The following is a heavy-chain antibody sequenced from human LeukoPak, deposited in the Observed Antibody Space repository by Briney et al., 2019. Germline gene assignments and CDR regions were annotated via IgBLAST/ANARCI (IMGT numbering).Heavy chain of an antibody. D-gene: IGHD3-10*01. CDR3: AAGRRLLWFGVDY. CDR2: IIPIFGTA. J-gene: IGHJ4*02. Sequence: SVKVSCKASGGTFSSYAISWVRQATGQGLEWMEGIIPIFGTANHAQKFQGRVTITADESTSTAYMELSSLRSEDTAVYYCAAGRRLLWFGVDYWGQGTLVTVSS. CDR1: GGTFSSYA. V-gene: IGHV1-69*13.